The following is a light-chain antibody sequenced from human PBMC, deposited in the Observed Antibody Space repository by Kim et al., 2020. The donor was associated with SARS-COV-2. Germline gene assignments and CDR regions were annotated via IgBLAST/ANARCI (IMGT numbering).Light chain of an antibody. CDR2: YDS. Sequence: PGKTARITCEENNIGSKSVPCYQQKPGQAPVLVIFYDSDRPSGIPERFSGSNSGNTATLTISRVEAGDEADYYCQVWDSSSDHVVFGGGTQLTVL. CDR1: NIGSKS. CDR3: QVWDSSSDHVV. J-gene: IGLJ2*01. V-gene: IGLV3-21*04.